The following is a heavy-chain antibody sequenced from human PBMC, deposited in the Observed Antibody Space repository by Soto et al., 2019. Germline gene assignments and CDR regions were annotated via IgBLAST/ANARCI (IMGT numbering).Heavy chain of an antibody. CDR3: ATGLTLPVRPSFDT. J-gene: IGHJ5*02. CDR1: GDTFSSYA. V-gene: IGHV1-69*18. D-gene: IGHD2-21*02. CDR2: IIPAFGRT. Sequence: QVQLVQSGAEVKKPGSSVKVSCKASGDTFSSYAISWVRQAPGKGLEWMGKIIPAFGRTNYAQKFQGRLTISADDSTSTAYMELTSLESDDTAVYYCATGLTLPVRPSFDTWGQGTLLTVSS.